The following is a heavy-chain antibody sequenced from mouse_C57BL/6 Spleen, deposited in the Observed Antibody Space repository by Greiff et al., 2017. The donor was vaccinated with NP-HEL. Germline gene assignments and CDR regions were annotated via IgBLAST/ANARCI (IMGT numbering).Heavy chain of an antibody. Sequence: EVQGVESGGGLVQPGGSLSLSCAASGFTFTDYYMSWVRQPPGKALEWLGFIRNKANGYTTEYSASVKGRFTISRDNSQSILYLQMNALRAEDSATYYCARYDGDYYGSEDAMDYWGQGTSVTVSS. D-gene: IGHD1-1*01. CDR1: GFTFTDYY. J-gene: IGHJ4*01. CDR2: IRNKANGYTT. V-gene: IGHV7-3*01. CDR3: ARYDGDYYGSEDAMDY.